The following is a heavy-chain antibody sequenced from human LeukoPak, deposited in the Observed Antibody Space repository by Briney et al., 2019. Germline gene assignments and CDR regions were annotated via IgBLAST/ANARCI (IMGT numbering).Heavy chain of an antibody. CDR1: GFTVSSNY. CDR2: ISSSSSYI. Sequence: GGSLRLSCAASGFTVSSNYMSWVRQAPGKGLEWVSSISSSSSYIYYADSVKGRFTISRDNAKNSLYLQMNSLRAEDTAVYYCAAGPFDYWGQGTLVTVSS. V-gene: IGHV3-21*01. J-gene: IGHJ4*02. CDR3: AAGPFDY. D-gene: IGHD1-14*01.